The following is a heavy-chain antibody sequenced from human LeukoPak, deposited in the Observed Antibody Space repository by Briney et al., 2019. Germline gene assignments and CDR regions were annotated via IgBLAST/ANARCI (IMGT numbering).Heavy chain of an antibody. CDR2: KHHSGTT. CDR3: ARDVSGSYDF. CDR1: GYSISSGYY. Sequence: KASETLSLTCAVSGYSISSGYYWGWIRQPPGKGLEWIGCKHHSGTTYNNQPLKSRVTILIDTSTNQFSLKLSSVTAADTAVYYCARDVSGSYDFWGQGILVTVSS. J-gene: IGHJ4*02. V-gene: IGHV4-38-2*02. D-gene: IGHD1-26*01.